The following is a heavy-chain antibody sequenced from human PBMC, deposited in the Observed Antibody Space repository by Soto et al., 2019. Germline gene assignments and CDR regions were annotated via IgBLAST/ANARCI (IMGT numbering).Heavy chain of an antibody. V-gene: IGHV4-4*02. J-gene: IGHJ5*02. CDR2: IYHSGST. CDR3: ARAESRQLNNWSDP. CDR1: SGSISSSNW. D-gene: IGHD1-1*01. Sequence: PSETLSLTCAVSSGSISSSNWWSWVRQPPGKGLEWIGEIYHSGSTNYNPSLKSRVTISVDKSKNQFSLKLSSVTAADTAVYYCARAESRQLNNWSDPWGQGTLVTVSS.